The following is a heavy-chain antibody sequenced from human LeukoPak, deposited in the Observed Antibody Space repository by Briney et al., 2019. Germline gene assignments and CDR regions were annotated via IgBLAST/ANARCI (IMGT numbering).Heavy chain of an antibody. J-gene: IGHJ3*02. CDR2: ISASGSSI. CDR1: GFTFSSYE. CDR3: ARDRGTTMVRSFDI. D-gene: IGHD4/OR15-4a*01. V-gene: IGHV3-48*03. Sequence: GGSQRLSCAASGFTFSSYEMNWVRQAPGKGLEWVSYISASGSSIYYADSVKGRFTISRDNAKNSLYLQMNSLRAEDTAVYYCARDRGTTMVRSFDIWGQGTMVTVSS.